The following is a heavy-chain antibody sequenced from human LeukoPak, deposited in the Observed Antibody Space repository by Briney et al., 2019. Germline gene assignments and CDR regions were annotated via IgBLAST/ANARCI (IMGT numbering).Heavy chain of an antibody. Sequence: GGSLRLSCAASGFTFDDYAMHWVRQAPGKGLEWVSGISWNSNTKGYADSVKGRFTISRDNAMNSLYLQMNSLRAEDTALYYCAKDFGSGSYKSPNYSYYYYYGMDVWGQGTTVTVSS. CDR1: GFTFDDYA. V-gene: IGHV3-9*01. D-gene: IGHD3-10*01. J-gene: IGHJ6*02. CDR3: AKDFGSGSYKSPNYSYYYYYGMDV. CDR2: ISWNSNTK.